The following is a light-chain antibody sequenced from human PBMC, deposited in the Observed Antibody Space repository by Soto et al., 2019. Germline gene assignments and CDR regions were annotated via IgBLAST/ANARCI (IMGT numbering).Light chain of an antibody. CDR1: QGISSA. Sequence: AIQLTQSPSSLSASVGDRVTITCRASQGISSALAWYQQKPGKAPKLLIYDASSLEGGVPSRFSGSGSGTDFTLTISSLQPEDFATYYCQQFNNYLALTFGGGTKVDIK. J-gene: IGKJ4*01. CDR2: DAS. CDR3: QQFNNYLALT. V-gene: IGKV1D-13*01.